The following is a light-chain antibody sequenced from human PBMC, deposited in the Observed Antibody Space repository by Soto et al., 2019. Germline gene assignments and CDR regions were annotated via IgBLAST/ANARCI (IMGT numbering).Light chain of an antibody. V-gene: IGLV8-61*01. Sequence: QAVVTQEPSFSVSPGGTVTLTCGLSSGSVSTNYYPSWYQQTPGQAPRTLIYSTNTRSSGVPDRFSGSILGNKAALTITGAQADDESDYYCVLYMGSGLWVFGGGIKVTVL. CDR2: STN. CDR3: VLYMGSGLWV. CDR1: SGSVSTNYY. J-gene: IGLJ3*02.